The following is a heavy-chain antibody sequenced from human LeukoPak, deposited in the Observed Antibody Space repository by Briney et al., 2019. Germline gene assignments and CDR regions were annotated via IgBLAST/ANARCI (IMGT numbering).Heavy chain of an antibody. J-gene: IGHJ4*02. CDR3: ARDRTTYYYDSSGYPPYFDY. CDR2: ISGSSSYT. D-gene: IGHD3-22*01. CDR1: AFTFSDYY. Sequence: GGSLRLSFGAPAFTFSDYYMSWIRQAPGKGLAWVSYISGSSSYTNYADSVKGRFTISRDNAKNSLYLQMNSLRAEDTAVYYCARDRTTYYYDSSGYPPYFDYWGQGTLVTVSP. V-gene: IGHV3-11*06.